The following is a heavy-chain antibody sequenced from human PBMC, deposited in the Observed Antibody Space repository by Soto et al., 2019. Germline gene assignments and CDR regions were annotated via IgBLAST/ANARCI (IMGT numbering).Heavy chain of an antibody. V-gene: IGHV3-23*01. Sequence: EVQLLESGGGLVQPGGSVRLSCAASGFTFTNYAMSWVLQAPGKRLAWVSGIGGGDTHYADSVKGRFTISSDNSKSMVFLQMNSLRAEDTAVYYCTKDRMSHNAVWDPFDIWGQGTMVTVSS. CDR3: TKDRMSHNAVWDPFDI. J-gene: IGHJ3*02. D-gene: IGHD2-15*01. CDR2: IGGGDT. CDR1: GFTFTNYA.